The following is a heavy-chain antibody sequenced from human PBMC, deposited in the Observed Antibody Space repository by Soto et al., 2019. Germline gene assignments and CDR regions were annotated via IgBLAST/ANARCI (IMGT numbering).Heavy chain of an antibody. Sequence: GGSLRLSCAASGFTFSSYGMHWVRQAPGKGLEWVAVIWYDGSNKYYADSVKGRFTISRDNSKNTLYLQMNSLRAEDTAVYYCARFRDYYDSSGLIDYWGQGTLVTVSS. V-gene: IGHV3-33*01. CDR1: GFTFSSYG. CDR2: IWYDGSNK. D-gene: IGHD3-22*01. CDR3: ARFRDYYDSSGLIDY. J-gene: IGHJ4*02.